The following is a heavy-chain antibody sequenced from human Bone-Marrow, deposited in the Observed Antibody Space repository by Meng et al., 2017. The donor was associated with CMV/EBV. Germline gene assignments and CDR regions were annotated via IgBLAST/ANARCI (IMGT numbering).Heavy chain of an antibody. D-gene: IGHD6-13*01. J-gene: IGHJ4*02. CDR3: ARGVAAGRDY. Sequence: GESLKISCTASGFTFSSYWMHWVRQAPGKGLVWVSRINGDGTGTSYADSVKGRFTISRDNAKNTLYLQMNSLRAEDTAVYYCARGVAAGRDYWGQGMLVTVSS. V-gene: IGHV3-74*01. CDR2: INGDGTGT. CDR1: GFTFSSYW.